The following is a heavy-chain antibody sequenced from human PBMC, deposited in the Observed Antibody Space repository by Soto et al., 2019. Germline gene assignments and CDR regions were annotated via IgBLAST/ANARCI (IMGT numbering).Heavy chain of an antibody. J-gene: IGHJ4*02. V-gene: IGHV4-59*01. CDR3: ARTTTLENYFHY. D-gene: IGHD2-15*01. CDR1: GGSFSSYY. CDR2: IYYTGSI. Sequence: SETLSLTCTVSGGSFSSYYWSWIRQPPGKGLEWIGYIYYTGSIIYNPSLKSRVTMSVDMSMKQFSLKLNSVTAADTAVYYCARTTTLENYFHYWGQGTLVTVSS.